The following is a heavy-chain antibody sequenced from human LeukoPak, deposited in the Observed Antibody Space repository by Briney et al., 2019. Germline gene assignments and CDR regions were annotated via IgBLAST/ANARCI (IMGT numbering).Heavy chain of an antibody. Sequence: GGSLRLSCAASGFTFSSYAMHWVRQAPGRGLEYVSAISSNGGSTYYANSVKGRFTISRDNSKNTLYLQMGSLRAEDMAVYYCAREYNSGDYWGQGTLVTVSS. J-gene: IGHJ4*02. CDR1: GFTFSSYA. CDR3: AREYNSGDY. V-gene: IGHV3-64*01. CDR2: ISSNGGST. D-gene: IGHD1-14*01.